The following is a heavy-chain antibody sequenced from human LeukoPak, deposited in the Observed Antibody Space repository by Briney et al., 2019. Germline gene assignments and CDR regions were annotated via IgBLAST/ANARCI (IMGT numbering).Heavy chain of an antibody. CDR3: AREGYDFLTGFPGYYFDD. D-gene: IGHD3-9*01. CDR1: GGSISSYY. CDR2: IYYTGNT. J-gene: IGHJ4*02. V-gene: IGHV4-59*01. Sequence: SETLSLTCTVSGGSISSYYWSWIRQPPGKGLEWIGYIYYTGNTNYNPSLKSRVTISVDTSKNQFSLKLTSVTAADTAVFYCAREGYDFLTGFPGYYFDDWGQGTLVTVSS.